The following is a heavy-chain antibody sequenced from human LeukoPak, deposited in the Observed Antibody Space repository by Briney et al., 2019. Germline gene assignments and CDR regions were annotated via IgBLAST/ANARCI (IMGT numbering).Heavy chain of an antibody. V-gene: IGHV4-30-4*01. D-gene: IGHD7-27*01. CDR1: GGSISSGDYS. Sequence: SETLSLTCTVSGGSISSGDYSWSWIRQPPGKGLEWIGYIYYSGSTYYNPSLKSRVTISVDTSKNQFSLKLSSVTAADTAVYYCARDLWGQGYYFDYWGQGTLVTVSS. CDR3: ARDLWGQGYYFDY. CDR2: IYYSGST. J-gene: IGHJ4*02.